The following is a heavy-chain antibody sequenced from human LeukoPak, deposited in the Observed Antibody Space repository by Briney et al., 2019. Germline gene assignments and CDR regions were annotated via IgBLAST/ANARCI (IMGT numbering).Heavy chain of an antibody. CDR1: GFTFSRYW. D-gene: IGHD4-17*01. Sequence: GGSLRLSCAASGFTFSRYWMHWVRQAPGKGLVWVSRINSDGSSTSYADSVKGRFTTSRDNAKNSLYLELNSLRAEDTAVYFCARRKIDYGDFDYWGQGTLVTVSS. J-gene: IGHJ4*02. V-gene: IGHV3-74*01. CDR3: ARRKIDYGDFDY. CDR2: INSDGSST.